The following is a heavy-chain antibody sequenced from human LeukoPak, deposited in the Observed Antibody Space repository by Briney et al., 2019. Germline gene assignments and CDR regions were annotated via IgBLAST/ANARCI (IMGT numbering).Heavy chain of an antibody. J-gene: IGHJ4*02. Sequence: PGGSLRLSCAPSGFTFDAYAMHGVRQAPGKGLEWVALISYDGGNIYYSDSVQGRFTISRANSKNTLYLQMNTLRPEDTAIYYCARDPPFGSGWAQNHFDYWGQGTLVTVSS. V-gene: IGHV3-30*04. CDR3: ARDPPFGSGWAQNHFDY. CDR2: ISYDGGNI. D-gene: IGHD6-19*01. CDR1: GFTFDAYA.